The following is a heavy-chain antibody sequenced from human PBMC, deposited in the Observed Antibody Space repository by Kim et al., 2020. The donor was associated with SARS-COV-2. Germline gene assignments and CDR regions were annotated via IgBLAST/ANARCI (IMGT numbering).Heavy chain of an antibody. Sequence: VEKTYTADLLRGRFTVTRDNSEKMLYLQMNSLRAEDTALYYCAKNSGWYAWGQGTLVTVSS. D-gene: IGHD6-19*01. CDR2: VEKT. CDR3: AKNSGWYA. J-gene: IGHJ5*02. V-gene: IGHV3-23*01.